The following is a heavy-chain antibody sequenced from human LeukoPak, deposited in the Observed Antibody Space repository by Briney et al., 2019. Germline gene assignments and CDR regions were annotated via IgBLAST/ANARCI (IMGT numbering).Heavy chain of an antibody. V-gene: IGHV3-21*01. CDR1: GFTFSSYS. D-gene: IGHD3-3*01. J-gene: IGHJ4*02. Sequence: PGGSLRLSCAASGFTFSSYSMNWVRQAPGKGLEWVSSISSSSSYIYYADSVKGRFTISRDNAKNSVYLQMNRLRAEDTAVYYCAREGSDFWSGYSKGYFDCWGQGTLVTVSP. CDR3: AREGSDFWSGYSKGYFDC. CDR2: ISSSSSYI.